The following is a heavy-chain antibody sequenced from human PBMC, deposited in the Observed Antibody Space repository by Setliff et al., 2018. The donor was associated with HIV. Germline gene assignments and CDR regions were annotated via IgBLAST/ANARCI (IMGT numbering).Heavy chain of an antibody. CDR3: ARRIDDSGSFPDKNWFDT. Sequence: SETLSLTCTVTGGPISSGGFYWTWIRQHPGKALEWIGYIYYSGSVYYNPSLKSRLTISVDTSKNQFSLRLTSVTAADTAVYYCARRIDDSGSFPDKNWFDTWGQGSLVTVSS. D-gene: IGHD3-10*01. V-gene: IGHV4-31*03. CDR1: GGPISSGGFY. CDR2: IYYSGSV. J-gene: IGHJ5*02.